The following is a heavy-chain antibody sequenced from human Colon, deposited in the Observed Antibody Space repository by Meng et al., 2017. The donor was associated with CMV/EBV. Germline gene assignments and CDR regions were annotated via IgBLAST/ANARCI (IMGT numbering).Heavy chain of an antibody. Sequence: CTASGFTFSMYAMHWVRQAPGKGLEYVSAINTNGGSTYYASSAKGRFTISRDNSKNTLFLQMGGLRADDTAVYYCARSYDSGGSYDYWGRGTLVTVSS. J-gene: IGHJ4*02. CDR3: ARSYDSGGSYDY. CDR2: INTNGGST. V-gene: IGHV3-64*01. CDR1: GFTFSMYA. D-gene: IGHD2-15*01.